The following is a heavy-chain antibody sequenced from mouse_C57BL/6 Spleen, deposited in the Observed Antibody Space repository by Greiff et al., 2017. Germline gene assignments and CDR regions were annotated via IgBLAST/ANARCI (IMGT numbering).Heavy chain of an antibody. CDR2: IYPGSGST. D-gene: IGHD2-14*01. V-gene: IGHV1-55*01. CDR3: ASLFVKTGGYSAMAY. Sequence: VQLQQPGAELVKPGASVKMSCKASGYTFTSYWITWVKQRPGQGLEWIGDIYPGSGSTNYNEKFKSKATLTVDTSSSTAYMQLSSLTSEDSAVXYGASLFVKTGGYSAMAYGGQGTLVTVSS. CDR1: GYTFTSYW. J-gene: IGHJ4*01.